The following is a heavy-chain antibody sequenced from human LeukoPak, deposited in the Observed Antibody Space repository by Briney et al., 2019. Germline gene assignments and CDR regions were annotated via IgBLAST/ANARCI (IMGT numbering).Heavy chain of an antibody. J-gene: IGHJ6*02. CDR1: GGSFSGYY. D-gene: IGHD6-19*01. CDR3: ATIAVAGGNYYYYGMDV. CDR2: INHSGST. Sequence: SETLSLTCAVYGGSFSGYYWSWIRQPPGKGLEWIGEINHSGSTNYNPSLKSRVTISVDTSKNQFSLKLSSVTAADTAVYYCATIAVAGGNYYYYGMDVWGQGTTVTASS. V-gene: IGHV4-34*01.